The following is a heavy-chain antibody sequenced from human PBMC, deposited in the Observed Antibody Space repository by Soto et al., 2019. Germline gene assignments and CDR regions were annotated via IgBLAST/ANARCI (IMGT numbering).Heavy chain of an antibody. Sequence: QVQLVQSGAEVKKPGASVKVSCKASGYTFTSYGISWVRQAPGQGLEWMGWISAYNGNTNYAKKLQGRVTMTTDTSTSTAYMELRSLRSDDTAVYYCATDFDENGSRSGAFDIWGQGTMVTVSS. CDR3: ATDFDENGSRSGAFDI. CDR2: ISAYNGNT. D-gene: IGHD6-6*01. J-gene: IGHJ3*02. CDR1: GYTFTSYG. V-gene: IGHV1-18*01.